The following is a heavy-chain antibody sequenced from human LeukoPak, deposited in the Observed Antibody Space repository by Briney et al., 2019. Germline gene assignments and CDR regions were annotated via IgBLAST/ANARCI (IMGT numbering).Heavy chain of an antibody. Sequence: PSETLSLTCTVSGGSISSYYWSWIRQPAGKGLEWIGRIYTSGSTNYNPSLKSRVTMSVDMSKNQFSLKLRSVTAADTAVYYCARDSYYYDSSGYLIFDYWGQGTLVTVSS. D-gene: IGHD3-22*01. CDR3: ARDSYYYDSSGYLIFDY. J-gene: IGHJ4*02. V-gene: IGHV4-4*07. CDR2: IYTSGST. CDR1: GGSISSYY.